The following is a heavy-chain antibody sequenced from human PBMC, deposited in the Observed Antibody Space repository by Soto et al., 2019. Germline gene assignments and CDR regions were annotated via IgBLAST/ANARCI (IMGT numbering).Heavy chain of an antibody. J-gene: IGHJ4*02. CDR1: GFTFSDFS. D-gene: IGHD7-27*01. V-gene: IGHV3-48*01. Sequence: RLSCPASGFTFSDFSMNWFRQAPGKGLEWLSYISRDGGAIYYADSVKGRFTISRDNAKDSLYLQMNSLRAEDTAVYYCARDRSWAFDYWGQGTLVTVSS. CDR2: ISRDGGAI. CDR3: ARDRSWAFDY.